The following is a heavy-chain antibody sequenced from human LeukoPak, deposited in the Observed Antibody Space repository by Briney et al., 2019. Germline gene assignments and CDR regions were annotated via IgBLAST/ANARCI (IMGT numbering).Heavy chain of an antibody. J-gene: IGHJ3*02. CDR2: ISYDGSNK. V-gene: IGHV3-30*03. Sequence: GRSLRLSCAASGFTFSSYGMHWVRQAPGKGLEWVAVISYDGSNKYYADSAKGRFTISRDNSKNTLYLQMNSLRAEDTAVYYCARTRGAFDIWGQGTMVTVSS. CDR1: GFTFSSYG. CDR3: ARTRGAFDI.